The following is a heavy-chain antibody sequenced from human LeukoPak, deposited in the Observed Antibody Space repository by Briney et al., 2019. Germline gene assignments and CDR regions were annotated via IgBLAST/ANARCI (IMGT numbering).Heavy chain of an antibody. CDR2: ISSSRNYT. D-gene: IGHD3-3*01. J-gene: IGHJ6*03. CDR3: AKYCDFWGASYGSYYMDD. V-gene: IGHV3-21*03. CDR1: GFTFSSYS. Sequence: GRSLRLSSASTGFTFSSYSMNWVPQPPGKGLEWVSYISSSRNYTYNAHSVKGRFTISRDIAKDSLSLQINSLRGEDTAVYYCAKYCDFWGASYGSYYMDDWGKGTTVTVSS.